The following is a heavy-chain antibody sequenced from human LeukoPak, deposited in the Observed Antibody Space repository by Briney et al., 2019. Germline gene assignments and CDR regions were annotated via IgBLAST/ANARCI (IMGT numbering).Heavy chain of an antibody. D-gene: IGHD2-2*01. J-gene: IGHJ4*02. CDR2: VNPKSGDT. V-gene: IGHV1-2*02. CDR1: GNTFTHSY. CDR3: ASDIGDCSSASCPDH. Sequence: GASVKASCKTSGNTFTHSYMNWVRQAPRQGLEWMGWVNPKSGDTNYAQIFQGRVTMTRDTSISTAYMELSRLRSDDTAVYYCASDIGDCSSASCPDHWGQGSLVTVSS.